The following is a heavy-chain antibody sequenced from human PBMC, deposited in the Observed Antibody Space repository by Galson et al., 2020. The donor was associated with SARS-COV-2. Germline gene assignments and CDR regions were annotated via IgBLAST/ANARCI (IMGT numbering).Heavy chain of an antibody. V-gene: IGHV3-30*18. CDR1: GFTFSSYG. J-gene: IGHJ4*02. CDR2: ISYDGSNK. Sequence: GGSLRLSCAASGFTFSSYGMHWVRQASGKGLEWVAVISYDGSNKYYADSVKGRFTISRDNSKNTLYLQMNSLRAEDTAVYYCAKGGYYDSSGYYQGRNFDYWGQGTLVTVSS. D-gene: IGHD3-22*01. CDR3: AKGGYYDSSGYYQGRNFDY.